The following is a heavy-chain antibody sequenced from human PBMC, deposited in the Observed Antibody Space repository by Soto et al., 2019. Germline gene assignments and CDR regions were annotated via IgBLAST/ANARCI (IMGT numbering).Heavy chain of an antibody. CDR2: INAANGDT. D-gene: IGHD3-10*01. V-gene: IGHV1-3*01. CDR3: ARKDYYGSGIYYFDY. CDR1: GYTFNKYP. Sequence: ASVKVSCKASGYTFNKYPMHWVRQAPGQGLEWMGWINAANGDTGYSQKFQGRVTLTRDTSASTAYMELSSLRSEDTAVYYCARKDYYGSGIYYFDYWGQGTLVTVS. J-gene: IGHJ4*02.